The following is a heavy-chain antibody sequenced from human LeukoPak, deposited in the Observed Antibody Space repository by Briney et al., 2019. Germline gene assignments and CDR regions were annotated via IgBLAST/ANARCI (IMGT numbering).Heavy chain of an antibody. CDR2: ISGSGGST. CDR3: ASPLLGGPTTKYYYMDV. J-gene: IGHJ6*03. Sequence: GGSLRLSCAASGFTFSSYAMSWVRQAPGKGLELVSAISGSGGSTYYADSVKGRFTISRDNSKNTLYLQMNSLRAEDTAVYYCASPLLGGPTTKYYYMDVWGKGTTVTVSS. D-gene: IGHD1-26*01. CDR1: GFTFSSYA. V-gene: IGHV3-23*01.